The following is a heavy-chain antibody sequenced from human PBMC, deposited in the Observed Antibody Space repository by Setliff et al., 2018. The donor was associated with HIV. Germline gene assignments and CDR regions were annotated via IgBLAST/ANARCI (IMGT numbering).Heavy chain of an antibody. D-gene: IGHD2-2*01. J-gene: IGHJ5*02. V-gene: IGHV4-34*01. CDR2: ITHSGST. Sequence: SETLSLTCAVSGGSFINYYWSWIRQSPGKGLEWIGEITHSGSTNYNPSLKSRVTISVDTSKNQFSLKLTSVTAADTAVYYCVRGPVVVIPAPRWRWFDPWGRGTLVTVSS. CDR1: GGSFINYY. CDR3: VRGPVVVIPAPRWRWFDP.